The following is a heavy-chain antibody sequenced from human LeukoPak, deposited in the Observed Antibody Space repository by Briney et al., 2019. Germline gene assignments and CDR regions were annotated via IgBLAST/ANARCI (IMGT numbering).Heavy chain of an antibody. J-gene: IGHJ4*02. V-gene: IGHV1-8*01. CDR3: ARDPPPIRSGSYCPTFDY. D-gene: IGHD1-26*01. CDR1: GYTFTSYD. CDR2: MNPNSGNT. Sequence: GASVKVSCKASGYTFTSYDINWVRQATGQGLEWMGWMNPNSGNTGYAQKFQGRVTITRNTSISTAYMELSSLRSEDTAVYYCARDPPPIRSGSYCPTFDYWGQGTLVTVSS.